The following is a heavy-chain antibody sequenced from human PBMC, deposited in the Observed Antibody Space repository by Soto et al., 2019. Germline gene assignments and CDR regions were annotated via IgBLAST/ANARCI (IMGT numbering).Heavy chain of an antibody. V-gene: IGHV1-69*13. D-gene: IGHD6-6*01. Sequence: SVKVSCKASGGTFSSYAISLVRQAPGQGLEWMGGIIPIFGTANYAQKFQGRVTITADESTSTAYMELSSLRSEDTALYYCARVFLTWIEYSSHHGYFDYWGQGTLVTVSS. CDR1: GGTFSSYA. J-gene: IGHJ4*02. CDR2: IIPIFGTA. CDR3: ARVFLTWIEYSSHHGYFDY.